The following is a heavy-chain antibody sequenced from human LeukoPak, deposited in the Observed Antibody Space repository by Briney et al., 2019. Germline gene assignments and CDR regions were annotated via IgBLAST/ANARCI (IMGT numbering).Heavy chain of an antibody. CDR2: ISSSSSYI. Sequence: PGGSLRLSCAASGFTFSSYSMNWVRQAPGKGLEWVSSISSSSSYIYYADSVKGRFTISRDNAKNSLYLQMNSLRAEDTAVYYCARRGGITAPGWFGELSERLPGQRPDYYFDYWGQGALVTVSS. CDR3: ARRGGITAPGWFGELSERLPGQRPDYYFDY. J-gene: IGHJ4*02. CDR1: GFTFSSYS. V-gene: IGHV3-21*01. D-gene: IGHD3-10*01.